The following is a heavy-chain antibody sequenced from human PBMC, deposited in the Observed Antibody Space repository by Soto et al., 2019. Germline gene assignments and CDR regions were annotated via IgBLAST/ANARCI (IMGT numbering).Heavy chain of an antibody. D-gene: IGHD3-10*01. CDR2: ISSSSSYI. CDR3: ARDSDLGSGSYYNVYYYYYMDV. J-gene: IGHJ6*03. V-gene: IGHV3-21*01. CDR1: GFTFSSYS. Sequence: PGGSLRLSCAASGFTFSSYSMNWVRQAPGKGLEWVSSISSSSSYIYYADSVKGRFTISRDNAKNSPYLQMNSLRAEDMAVYYCARDSDLGSGSYYNVYYYYYMDVWGKGTTVTVSS.